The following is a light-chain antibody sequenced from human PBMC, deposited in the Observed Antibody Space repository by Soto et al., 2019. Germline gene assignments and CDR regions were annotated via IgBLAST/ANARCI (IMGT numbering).Light chain of an antibody. Sequence: QSVLGQPPSASGTPGQRVTISCSGSSSNIGRNTVNGYQQVPGTAPKLLIYGNYQRPSGVPDRFSGSKSGTSASLAISGLQSEDEADYYCAAWDDRLSAWVFGGGTKLTVL. CDR2: GNY. V-gene: IGLV1-44*01. J-gene: IGLJ3*02. CDR1: SSNIGRNT. CDR3: AAWDDRLSAWV.